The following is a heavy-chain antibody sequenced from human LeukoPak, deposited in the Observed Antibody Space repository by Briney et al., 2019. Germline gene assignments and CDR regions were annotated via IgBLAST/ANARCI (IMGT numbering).Heavy chain of an antibody. CDR2: ISGSGGST. CDR3: AKDLAAVAGILVGDAFDI. J-gene: IGHJ3*02. CDR1: GFTFSSYA. D-gene: IGHD6-19*01. V-gene: IGHV3-23*01. Sequence: RPGGSLRLSCAASGFTFSSYAMSWVRQAPGKGLEWVSAISGSGGSTYYADSVKGRFTISRDNSKNTLYLQMNSLRAEDTAVYYCAKDLAAVAGILVGDAFDIWGQGTMVTVSS.